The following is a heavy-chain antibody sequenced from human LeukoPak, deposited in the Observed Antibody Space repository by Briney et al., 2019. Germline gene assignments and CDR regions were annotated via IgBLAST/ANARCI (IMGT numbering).Heavy chain of an antibody. CDR2: MNPNSGNT. J-gene: IGHJ4*02. CDR1: GYTFTSYD. D-gene: IGHD2-15*01. Sequence: GASVKVSCKASGYTFTSYDINWVRQATGQGLEWMGWMNPNSGNTGYARKFQGRVTMTRNTSISTAYMELSSLRSEDTAVYYCARGKWRYCSGGSCYSYWGQGTLVTVSS. V-gene: IGHV1-8*01. CDR3: ARGKWRYCSGGSCYSY.